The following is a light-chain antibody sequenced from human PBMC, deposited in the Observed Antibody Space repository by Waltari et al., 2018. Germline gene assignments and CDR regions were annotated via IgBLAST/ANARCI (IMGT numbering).Light chain of an antibody. CDR3: QQSYISPPWT. V-gene: IGKV1-39*01. CDR2: AAS. J-gene: IGKJ1*01. CDR1: QSINTF. Sequence: DIQMTQSPSSLYASVGDRVIITCRASQSINTFLNWYQQKPGRAPKVLSYAASRLLSGVPSRFSGSGYGTDFTLTITSLQPEDFATYFCQQSYISPPWTFGQGTKVEIK.